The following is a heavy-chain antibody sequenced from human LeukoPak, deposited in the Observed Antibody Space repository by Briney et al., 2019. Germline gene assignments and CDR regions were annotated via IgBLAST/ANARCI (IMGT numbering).Heavy chain of an antibody. CDR1: GFTFSSYG. J-gene: IGHJ3*02. Sequence: GGSLRLSCAASGFTFSSYGMHWVRQAPGKGLEWVAVIWYDGSNKYYADSVKGRFTISRDNSKNMLYLQMNSLRAEDTAVYYCARERIAAAGTVTYAFDIWGQGTMVTVSS. CDR2: IWYDGSNK. CDR3: ARERIAAAGTVTYAFDI. V-gene: IGHV3-33*01. D-gene: IGHD6-13*01.